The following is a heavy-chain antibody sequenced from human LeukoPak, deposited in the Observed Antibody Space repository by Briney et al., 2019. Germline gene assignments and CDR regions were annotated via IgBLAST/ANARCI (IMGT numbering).Heavy chain of an antibody. J-gene: IGHJ4*02. CDR2: IYNNGST. Sequence: PSETLSLTCTVSSGSISSGNYYWSWIRQPAGKGLEWVGRIYNNGSTNYNPSLKSRVTILLDTSKNQFSLQLNSVTPEDTAVYYCARHGDSSSWPFDYWGQGTLVTVSS. D-gene: IGHD6-13*01. V-gene: IGHV4-61*02. CDR3: ARHGDSSSWPFDY. CDR1: SGSISSGNYY.